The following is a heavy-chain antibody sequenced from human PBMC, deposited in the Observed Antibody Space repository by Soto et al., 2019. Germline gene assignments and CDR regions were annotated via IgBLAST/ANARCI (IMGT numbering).Heavy chain of an antibody. J-gene: IGHJ4*02. CDR2: ISSSSSYI. Sequence: EVQLVESGGGLVKPGGSLRLSCAASGFTFSSYSMNWVRQAPGKGLEWVSSISSSSSYIYYADSVKGRFTISRDNAKNSLYLQMNSLRAEDTAVYYCARDKYDILTGCFDYWGQGTLVTVSS. CDR1: GFTFSSYS. D-gene: IGHD3-9*01. CDR3: ARDKYDILTGCFDY. V-gene: IGHV3-21*01.